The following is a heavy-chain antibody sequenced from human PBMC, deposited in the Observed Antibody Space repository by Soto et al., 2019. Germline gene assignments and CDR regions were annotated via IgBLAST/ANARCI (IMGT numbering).Heavy chain of an antibody. D-gene: IGHD6-13*01. V-gene: IGHV4-4*02. J-gene: IGHJ5*02. CDR2: IYHSGST. Sequence: SETLCLTCAVSGGSISSSNWWSWVRQPPGKGLEWIGEIYHSGSTNYNPSLKSRVTISVDKSKNQFSLKLSSVTAADTAVYYCARERAAAFGGWFDPWGQGTLVTVSS. CDR1: GGSISSSNW. CDR3: ARERAAAFGGWFDP.